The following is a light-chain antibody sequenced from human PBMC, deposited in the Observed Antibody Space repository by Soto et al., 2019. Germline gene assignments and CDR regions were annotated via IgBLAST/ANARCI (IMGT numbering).Light chain of an antibody. CDR2: GAS. CDR1: QNVSIW. J-gene: IGKJ1*01. CDR3: QQYKNYLT. V-gene: IGKV1-5*01. Sequence: DIQMTQSPSTLSASVGDRVNFTCRDSQNVSIWLAWYQQKPGKAPKLLISGASTLESGVPSRFSGSGSGTEFTLTISSLQPADFATYYCQQYKNYLTFGQGTKVEIK.